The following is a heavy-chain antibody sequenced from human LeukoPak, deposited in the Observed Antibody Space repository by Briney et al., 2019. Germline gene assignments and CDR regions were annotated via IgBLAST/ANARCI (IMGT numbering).Heavy chain of an antibody. J-gene: IGHJ4*02. CDR3: ARDMVAGGPDY. V-gene: IGHV3-23*01. CDR2: ISGSGGST. D-gene: IGHD6-19*01. CDR1: GFTFSSYG. Sequence: PGGSLRLSCAVSGFTFSSYGMSWVRQAPGKGLEWVSAISGSGGSTYYADSVKGRFTISRDNAKNTLYLQMNSLRAEDTAVYYCARDMVAGGPDYWGQGTLVTVSS.